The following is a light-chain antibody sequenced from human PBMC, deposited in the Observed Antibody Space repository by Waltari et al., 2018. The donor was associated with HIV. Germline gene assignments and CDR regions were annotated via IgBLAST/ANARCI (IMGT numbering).Light chain of an antibody. CDR3: AAWDDSLSGRV. Sequence: QSVLTQPPSASGTPGQRVTIYCSGSNPNIGINYVYWYQQLPGTAPKLLIYWDNQRPSGVPGRFSGSKSGTSASLAISGLRSEDEADYYCAAWDDSLSGRVFGGGTNLTVL. J-gene: IGLJ3*02. CDR1: NPNIGINY. CDR2: WDN. V-gene: IGLV1-47*01.